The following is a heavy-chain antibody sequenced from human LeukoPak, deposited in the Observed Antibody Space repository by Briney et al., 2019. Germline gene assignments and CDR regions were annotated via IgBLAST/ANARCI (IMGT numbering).Heavy chain of an antibody. CDR3: VRDLT. Sequence: PGGSLRLSCSASGFSFSASAMHWVRQAPGKGPQFVSAITSNGHSTYYAGSVKGRFTISRDNSKSTLDLQMSSLRAEDTAVYYCVRDLTWGQGTLVTVSS. J-gene: IGHJ4*02. CDR2: ITSNGHST. CDR1: GFSFSASA. V-gene: IGHV3-64D*06. D-gene: IGHD4/OR15-4a*01.